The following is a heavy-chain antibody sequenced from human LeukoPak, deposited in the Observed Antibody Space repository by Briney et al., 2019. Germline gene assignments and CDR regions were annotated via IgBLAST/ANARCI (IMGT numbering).Heavy chain of an antibody. CDR2: IYSDNT. CDR3: ARLAGAYSHPYDY. J-gene: IGHJ4*02. Sequence: GGSLRLSCTVSGFTVSSNSMSWVRQAPGKGLEWVSFIYSDNTHYSDSVKGRFTISRDNSKNTLYLQMNSLRAEDTAVYYCARLAGAYSHPYDYWGQGALVTVSS. CDR1: GFTVSSNS. D-gene: IGHD4/OR15-4a*01. V-gene: IGHV3-53*01.